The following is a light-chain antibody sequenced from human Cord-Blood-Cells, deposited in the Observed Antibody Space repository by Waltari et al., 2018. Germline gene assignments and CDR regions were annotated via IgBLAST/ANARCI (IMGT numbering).Light chain of an antibody. Sequence: SYALTQPPSVSVSPGQTASRTCPGDKLGYKYACWYQHKPGQSPVLVIYQDSKRPSGIPERFSGSNSGNTATLTITGTQAMDEADYYCQSWDSSTVVFGGGTKLTVL. CDR1: KLGYKY. V-gene: IGLV3-1*01. CDR2: QDS. CDR3: QSWDSSTVV. J-gene: IGLJ2*01.